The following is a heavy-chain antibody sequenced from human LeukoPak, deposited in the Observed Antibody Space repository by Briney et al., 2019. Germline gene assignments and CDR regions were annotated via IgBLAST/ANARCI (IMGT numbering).Heavy chain of an antibody. Sequence: GASVKVSCKASGYTFTSYDINWVRQATGQGGEWMGWMNPNSGNTGYVQKFQGRVTMTTDTSISTAYMELTSLTSEDTAVYYSARMYYYGSSGPNRFDHWGQGTLVTVSS. CDR2: MNPNSGNT. V-gene: IGHV1-8*01. CDR3: ARMYYYGSSGPNRFDH. D-gene: IGHD3-22*01. J-gene: IGHJ5*02. CDR1: GYTFTSYD.